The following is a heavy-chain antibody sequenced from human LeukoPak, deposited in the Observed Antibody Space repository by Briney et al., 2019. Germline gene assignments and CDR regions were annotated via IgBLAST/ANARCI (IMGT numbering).Heavy chain of an antibody. CDR2: IYYSGST. CDR1: GGSISSSSYY. D-gene: IGHD1-26*01. Sequence: SETLSLTCTVSGGSISSSSYYWGWIRQPPGKGLEWIGSIYYSGSTYYNPSLKSRVTISVDTSKNQFSLKLSSVTAADTAVYYCARDPGGSHLYWFDPWGQGTLVTVSS. CDR3: ARDPGGSHLYWFDP. J-gene: IGHJ5*02. V-gene: IGHV4-39*07.